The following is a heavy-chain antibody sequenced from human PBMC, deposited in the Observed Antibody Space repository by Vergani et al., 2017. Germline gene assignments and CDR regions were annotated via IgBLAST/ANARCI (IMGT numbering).Heavy chain of an antibody. J-gene: IGHJ6*03. V-gene: IGHV4-59*01. D-gene: IGHD3-3*01. Sequence: QVQLQESGPGLVKPSETLSLTCTVSGGSISSYYWSWIRQPPGKGLEWIGYIYYSGSTNYNPSLKSRVTISVDTSKNQFSLKLSSVTAADTAVYYCARGTQSNYDFWSGYQDYYYYYMDVWGKGTTVTVSS. CDR2: IYYSGST. CDR3: ARGTQSNYDFWSGYQDYYYYYMDV. CDR1: GGSISSYY.